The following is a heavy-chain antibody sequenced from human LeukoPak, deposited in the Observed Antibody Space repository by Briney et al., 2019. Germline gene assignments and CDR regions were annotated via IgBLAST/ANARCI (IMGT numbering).Heavy chain of an antibody. CDR3: ARSLKIIAAAGTWFFDY. CDR1: GGSIGSYY. V-gene: IGHV4-59*12. CDR2: INYSGSI. D-gene: IGHD6-13*01. J-gene: IGHJ4*02. Sequence: PSETLSLTCTVSGGSIGSYYWSWIRQPPGKGLEWIGYINYSGSITYNPSLKSRVTISLDMSKNQFSLKLNSVTAADTAVYYCARSLKIIAAAGTWFFDYWGQGTLVTVSS.